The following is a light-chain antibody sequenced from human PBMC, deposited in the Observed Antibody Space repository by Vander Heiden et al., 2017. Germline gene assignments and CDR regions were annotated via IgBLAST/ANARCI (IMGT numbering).Light chain of an antibody. Sequence: QPVLTQPPSASGPPGQRVTISCSGSSSNIGSNYVYWYQQLQGTAPKLLIYSNNQRPSGVPDRFSGSKFGTSASLAISGLRSEDEADYYCAAWDDSLSGVVFGGGTKLTVL. CDR1: SSNIGSNY. J-gene: IGLJ2*01. V-gene: IGLV1-47*02. CDR2: SNN. CDR3: AAWDDSLSGVV.